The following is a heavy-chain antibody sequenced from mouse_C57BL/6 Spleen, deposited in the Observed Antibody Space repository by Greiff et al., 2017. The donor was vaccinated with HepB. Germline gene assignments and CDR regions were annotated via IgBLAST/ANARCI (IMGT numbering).Heavy chain of an antibody. V-gene: IGHV1-9*01. CDR1: GYTFTGYW. CDR2: ILPGSGST. J-gene: IGHJ3*01. CDR3: ARDGYYVSSLFAY. Sequence: QVQLQQSGAELMKPGASVKLSCKATGYTFTGYWIEWVKQRPGHGLEWIGEILPGSGSTNYNEKFQGKAKFTADTSSNTADMQRSSLATEDSAIYYCARDGYYVSSLFAYWGQGTLVTVSA. D-gene: IGHD1-1*01.